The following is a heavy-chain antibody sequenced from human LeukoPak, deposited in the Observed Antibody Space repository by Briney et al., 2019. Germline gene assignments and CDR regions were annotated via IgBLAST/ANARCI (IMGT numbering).Heavy chain of an antibody. J-gene: IGHJ3*02. CDR2: IYTSGST. D-gene: IGHD2-8*01. V-gene: IGHV4-4*07. CDR3: ARVVLYAGTTQAFDI. Sequence: SETLSLTCTVSGGSISSYYWSWIRQPAGKGLEWIGRIYTSGSTNYNPSLKSRVTMSVDTSKHHFPLKLSSLTAAHPAVYYCARVVLYAGTTQAFDIWGQGTMVTVSS. CDR1: GGSISSYY.